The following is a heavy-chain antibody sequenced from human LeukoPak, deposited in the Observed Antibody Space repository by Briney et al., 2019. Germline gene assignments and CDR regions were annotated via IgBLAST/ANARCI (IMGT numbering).Heavy chain of an antibody. CDR3: ARDWAPITIFGVDYPSGV. CDR1: GGSISSYY. V-gene: IGHV4-4*07. D-gene: IGHD3-3*01. Sequence: SETLSLTCTVSGGSISSYYWSWIRQPAGKGLEWIGRIYTSGSTNYNPSLKSRVTMSVDTSKNLFSLKLSSVTAADTAVYYCARDWAPITIFGVDYPSGVWGQGTPVTVSS. J-gene: IGHJ6*02. CDR2: IYTSGST.